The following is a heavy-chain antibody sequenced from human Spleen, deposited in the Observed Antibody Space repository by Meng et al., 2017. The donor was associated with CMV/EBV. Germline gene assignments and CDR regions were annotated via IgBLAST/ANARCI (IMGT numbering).Heavy chain of an antibody. J-gene: IGHJ6*02. CDR1: GYTFTSYF. V-gene: IGHV1-46*01. CDR3: ARYYDFWSGPYAMDV. D-gene: IGHD3-3*01. CDR2: INPSGGST. Sequence: ASVKVSCKASGYTFTSYFIHWVRQAPGQGLEWMGIINPSGGSTTYAQKFQGRVTMTRDTSTSTVYMELSSLRSEDTAVYYCARYYDFWSGPYAMDVWGQGTTVTVSS.